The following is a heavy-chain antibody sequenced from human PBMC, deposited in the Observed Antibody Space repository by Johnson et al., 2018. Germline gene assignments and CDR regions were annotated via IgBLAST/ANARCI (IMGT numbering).Heavy chain of an antibody. V-gene: IGHV1-3*01. CDR3: ARAEFWSGREKGYYYYMDV. J-gene: IGHJ6*03. D-gene: IGHD3-3*01. CDR1: GYTFTSYA. Sequence: QVQLVQSGAEVKKPGASVKVSCKASGYTFTSYAMHWVRQAPGQRLEWMGWINAGNGNTKYSQKFQGRVTITRDTSASTADMELSSLGSEDPAVYYCARAEFWSGREKGYYYYMDVWGKGTTVTVSS. CDR2: INAGNGNT.